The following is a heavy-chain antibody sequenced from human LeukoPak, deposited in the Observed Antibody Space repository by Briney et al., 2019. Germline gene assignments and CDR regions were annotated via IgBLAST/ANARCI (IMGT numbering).Heavy chain of an antibody. J-gene: IGHJ4*02. CDR2: ISGSGGST. D-gene: IGHD3-3*01. CDR1: GFTFSSYA. V-gene: IGHV3-23*01. CDR3: ANSKPSRGGVLRFLEWLLSPFDY. Sequence: PGGSLRLSCAASGFTFSSYAMSWVRQAPGKGLEWVSAISGSGGSTYYADSVKGRFTISRDNSKNTLYLQMNSLRAEDTAVYYCANSKPSRGGVLRFLEWLLSPFDYWGQGTLVTVSS.